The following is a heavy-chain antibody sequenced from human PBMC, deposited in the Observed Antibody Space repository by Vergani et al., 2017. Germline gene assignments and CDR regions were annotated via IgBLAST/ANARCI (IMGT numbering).Heavy chain of an antibody. D-gene: IGHD6-19*01. CDR3: ARLGISSGWYRMYDP. V-gene: IGHV1-18*01. CDR2: ISGYNGDA. CDR1: GYSFTTYG. J-gene: IGHJ5*02. Sequence: QIQLVQSGAEVKKPGASVKVSCKTSGYSFTTYGISWVRQAPGQGLEWVGWISGYNGDANYARRLKGRVTVTTDTSTSTAYMELRSLTSDDTAVYYCARLGISSGWYRMYDPWGQGTLVTVSS.